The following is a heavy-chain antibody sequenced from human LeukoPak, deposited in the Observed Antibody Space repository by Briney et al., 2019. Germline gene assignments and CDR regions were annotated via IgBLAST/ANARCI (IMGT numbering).Heavy chain of an antibody. D-gene: IGHD4-17*01. CDR3: ARATTVTTREFDP. J-gene: IGHJ5*02. V-gene: IGHV3-48*04. Sequence: GGSLRLSCAASGFTFSSYSMNWVRQAPGKGLEWVSYISSSSSTIYYADSVKGRFTISRDNAKNSLYLQMNSLRAEDTAVYYCARATTVTTREFDPWGQGTLVTVSS. CDR1: GFTFSSYS. CDR2: ISSSSSTI.